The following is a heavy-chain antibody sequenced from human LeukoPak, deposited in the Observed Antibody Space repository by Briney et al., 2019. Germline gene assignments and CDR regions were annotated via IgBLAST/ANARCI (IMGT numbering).Heavy chain of an antibody. D-gene: IGHD6-13*01. V-gene: IGHV1-2*02. CDR2: INPNSGGT. J-gene: IGHJ6*03. CDR3: ARDVGAAGRGYYYMDV. Sequence: GASVKVSCKASGYTFTGYYMHWVRQAPGQGLEWMGWINPNSGGTNYAQKFQGRVTMTRDTSISTAYMELSRLRSDVTAVYYCARDVGAAGRGYYYMDVWGKGTTVTVSS. CDR1: GYTFTGYY.